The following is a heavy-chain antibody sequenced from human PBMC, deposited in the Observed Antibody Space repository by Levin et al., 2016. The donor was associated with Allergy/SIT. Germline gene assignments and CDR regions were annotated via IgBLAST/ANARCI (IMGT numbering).Heavy chain of an antibody. CDR3: VREAVAVEKNFDY. CDR2: IKEDGSEV. V-gene: IGHV3-7*01. D-gene: IGHD6-19*01. J-gene: IGHJ4*02. Sequence: VRQMPGKGLEWVANIKEDGSEVFRADSVAGRFSILRSNSKNSLYLQMNRLRVEDTAVYYCVREAVAVEKNFDYWGQGTLVTVSS.